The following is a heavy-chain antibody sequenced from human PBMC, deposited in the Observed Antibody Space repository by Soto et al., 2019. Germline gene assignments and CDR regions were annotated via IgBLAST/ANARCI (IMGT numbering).Heavy chain of an antibody. J-gene: IGHJ6*02. CDR1: GGSIISGASS. CDR2: IYHSGTT. Sequence: SETLSLTCSVAGGSIISGASSWNWIRQPPGKGLEWIGYIYHSGTTFYNPSLKSRVTISIDGSKNQFSLKVLSVTAADTAVYFCARDREDGLDVWGQGTTVTVSS. V-gene: IGHV4-30-2*01. D-gene: IGHD1-26*01. CDR3: ARDREDGLDV.